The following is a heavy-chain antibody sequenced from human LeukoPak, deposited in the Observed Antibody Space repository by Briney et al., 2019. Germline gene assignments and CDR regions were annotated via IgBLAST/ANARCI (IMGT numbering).Heavy chain of an antibody. CDR1: GGSFSGYY. J-gene: IGHJ5*02. CDR3: ARGDAGYCTSSICYGMRWFDP. D-gene: IGHD2-2*01. Sequence: SETLSLTCAVYGGSFSGYYWSWIRQSPGKGLEWIGEINHSGNTNYNPSLKSRATISVETSKNQFSLKLSSVTAADTAVYYCARGDAGYCTSSICYGMRWFDPWGQGTLVTVSS. CDR2: INHSGNT. V-gene: IGHV4-34*01.